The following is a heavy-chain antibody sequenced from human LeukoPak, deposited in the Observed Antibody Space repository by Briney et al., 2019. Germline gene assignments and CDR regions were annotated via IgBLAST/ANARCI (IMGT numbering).Heavy chain of an antibody. J-gene: IGHJ3*02. V-gene: IGHV3-74*01. CDR2: IKSDGSIT. CDR3: AKGTTYYYGSGEAAFDI. D-gene: IGHD3-10*01. Sequence: GGSLGLSCAASGFTFSSYWMHWVRQAPGKGLVWVSRIKSDGSITNYADSVKGRFTISRDNAKNTLYVQMNSLRAEDTAVYYCAKGTTYYYGSGEAAFDIWGQGTMVTVSS. CDR1: GFTFSSYW.